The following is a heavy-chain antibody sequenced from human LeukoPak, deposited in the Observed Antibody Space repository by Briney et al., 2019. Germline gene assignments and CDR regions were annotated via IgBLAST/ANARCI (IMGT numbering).Heavy chain of an antibody. CDR1: GGSISSGGYY. CDR3: ARVRYFDWLLYPDAFDI. D-gene: IGHD3-9*01. CDR2: IYYSGST. Sequence: KPSETLSLTCTVSGGSISSGGYYWSWIRQHPGKGLEWIGYIYYSGSTYYNPSLKSRVTISVDTSKNQFSLKLSSATAADTAVYYCARVRYFDWLLYPDAFDIWGQGTMVTVSS. J-gene: IGHJ3*02. V-gene: IGHV4-31*03.